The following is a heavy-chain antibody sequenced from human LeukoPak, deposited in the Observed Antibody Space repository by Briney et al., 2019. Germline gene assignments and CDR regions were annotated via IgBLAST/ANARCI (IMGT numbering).Heavy chain of an antibody. CDR1: GFTFSSYA. J-gene: IGHJ4*02. V-gene: IGHV3-30*04. CDR2: ISYDGSNK. CDR3: AKDRRSGSYYPVGVDY. D-gene: IGHD1-26*01. Sequence: QPGGSLRHTCAASGFTFSSYAMHWVRQAPGKGLEWVAVISYDGSNKYYADSVKGRFTISRDNSKNTLYLQMNSLRAEDTAVYYCAKDRRSGSYYPVGVDYWDQGTLVTVSS.